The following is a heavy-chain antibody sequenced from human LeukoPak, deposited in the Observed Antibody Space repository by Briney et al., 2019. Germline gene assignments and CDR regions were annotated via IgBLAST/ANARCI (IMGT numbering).Heavy chain of an antibody. CDR3: AKDQLQYSSSSWYFQE. Sequence: GGSLRLSCAASGFTFSSYAMSWVRQAPGKGLDWVAFIRYDGSNKYYADSVKGRFTISRDNSKNTLYLQMNSLRDEDTAVYYCAKDQLQYSSSSWYFQEWGQGTLVTVSS. J-gene: IGHJ1*01. D-gene: IGHD6-6*01. V-gene: IGHV3-30*02. CDR2: IRYDGSNK. CDR1: GFTFSSYA.